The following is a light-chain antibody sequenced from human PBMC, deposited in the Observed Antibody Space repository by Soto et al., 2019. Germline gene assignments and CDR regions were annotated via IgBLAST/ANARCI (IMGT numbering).Light chain of an antibody. CDR2: DAS. V-gene: IGKV3-11*01. CDR3: QQRSNWPGT. J-gene: IGKJ1*01. Sequence: EIVLTQSPATLSLSPGERATLSCRASQSVSSYLAWYQQKPGQAPRLLIYDASNRATGIPARFSGSGSGTDFTLVISSLEPEDFAVYYCQQRSNWPGTFGQGTKVEIK. CDR1: QSVSSY.